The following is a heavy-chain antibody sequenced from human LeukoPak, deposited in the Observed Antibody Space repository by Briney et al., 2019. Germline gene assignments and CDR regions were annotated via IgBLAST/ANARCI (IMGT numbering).Heavy chain of an antibody. V-gene: IGHV1-8*01. CDR1: GYTFTSYD. CDR2: MNPNSGNT. D-gene: IGHD3-10*01. CDR3: ARGLWVRGVIIY. Sequence: ASVKVSCKASGYTFTSYDINWVRQATGQGLEWMGWMNPNSGNTGYAQKFQGRVTMARNTSISTAYMELSSLRSEDTAVYYCARGLWVRGVIIYWGQGTLVTVSS. J-gene: IGHJ4*02.